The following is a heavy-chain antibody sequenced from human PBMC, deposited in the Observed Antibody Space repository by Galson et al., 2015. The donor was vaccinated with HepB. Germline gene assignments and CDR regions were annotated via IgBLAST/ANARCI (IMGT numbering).Heavy chain of an antibody. J-gene: IGHJ4*02. V-gene: IGHV4-59*01. CDR1: GGSIRSYY. CDR2: IDYSGST. D-gene: IGHD1-26*01. Sequence: LSLTCTVSGGSIRSYYWTWIRQPPGKGLEWIGYIDYSGSTTYNPSLRSRVTISVDTSKNQFSLKLSSVTAADTAVYYCASGLGSDYFDYWGQGTLVTVSS. CDR3: ASGLGSDYFDY.